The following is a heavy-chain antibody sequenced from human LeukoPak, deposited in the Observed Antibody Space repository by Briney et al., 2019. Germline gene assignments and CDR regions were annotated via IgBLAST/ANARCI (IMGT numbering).Heavy chain of an antibody. V-gene: IGHV3-74*01. CDR3: GRDLGGRSGL. CDR1: GFTFRTYW. D-gene: IGHD1-26*01. J-gene: IGHJ4*02. Sequence: GGSLRLSCAVSGFTFRTYWMHWVRQVPGKGLVWVSRINEDGSITNYADSVTGRFRISRDNAENALYLQMNSLRAEDTAVYYCGRDLGGRSGLWGQGTLVTVSS. CDR2: INEDGSIT.